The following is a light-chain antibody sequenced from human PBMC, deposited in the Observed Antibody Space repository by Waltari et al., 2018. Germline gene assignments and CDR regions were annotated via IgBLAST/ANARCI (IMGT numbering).Light chain of an antibody. CDR1: SGHSSYV. Sequence: QLVLTQPPSASASLGASVKLTCTLSSGHSSYVIAWHQHQPGKGPRYLMKVNSDGSHFKGDGIPDRFSGSSSGAERYLTISSLQSEDEADYSCQTWGTGILSWVFGGGTKLTVL. CDR3: QTWGTGILSWV. J-gene: IGLJ3*02. CDR2: VNSDGSH. V-gene: IGLV4-69*01.